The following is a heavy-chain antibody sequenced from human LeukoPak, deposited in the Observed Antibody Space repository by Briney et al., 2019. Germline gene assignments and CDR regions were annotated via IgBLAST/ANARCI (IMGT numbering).Heavy chain of an antibody. CDR1: GYTFTSYD. CDR3: ARGQYSSGPYYYYYGMDV. J-gene: IGHJ6*02. CDR2: MNPNRGNT. V-gene: IGHV1-8*01. D-gene: IGHD6-19*01. Sequence: ASVKVSCKASGYTFTSYDINWVRQATGQGLEWMGWMNPNRGNTGYAQKFQGRVTMTRNTSISTAYMELSSLRSEDTAVYYCARGQYSSGPYYYYYGMDVWGQGTTVTVSS.